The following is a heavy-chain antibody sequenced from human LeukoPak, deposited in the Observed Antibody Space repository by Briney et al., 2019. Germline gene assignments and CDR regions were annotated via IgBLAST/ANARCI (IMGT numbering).Heavy chain of an antibody. CDR1: GGSFSGYY. CDR2: INHSGST. V-gene: IGHV4-34*01. CDR3: ARGPYYYGSGSYYYYYYGMDV. D-gene: IGHD3-10*01. J-gene: IGHJ6*02. Sequence: SETLSLTCAVYGGSFSGYYWSCLRQPPGKGLEWIGEINHSGSTNYNPSLTSRVTISVDTSKNQFSLKLSSVTAADTAVYYCARGPYYYGSGSYYYYYYGMDVWGQGTTVTVSS.